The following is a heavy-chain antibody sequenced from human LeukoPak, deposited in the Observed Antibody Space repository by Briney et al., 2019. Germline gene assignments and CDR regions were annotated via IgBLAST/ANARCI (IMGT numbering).Heavy chain of an antibody. CDR3: AKSDAYDTTYYFDF. J-gene: IGHJ4*02. V-gene: IGHV3-23*01. CDR1: GFTFRSYA. D-gene: IGHD3-22*01. CDR2: LSGGGGGT. Sequence: GGSLRLSCVASGFTFRSYAMNWVRQAPGKGLECVSTLSGGGGGTYYADSMKGRFTISRDNSKSTLYLQMKSLRAEDTAVYFCAKSDAYDTTYYFDFWGQGTLVTVSS.